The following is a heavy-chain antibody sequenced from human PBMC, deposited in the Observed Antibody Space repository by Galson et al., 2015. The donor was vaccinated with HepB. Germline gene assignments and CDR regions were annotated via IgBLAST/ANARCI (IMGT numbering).Heavy chain of an antibody. Sequence: ETLSLTCDVFGGSFSAYYWSWIRQPPGKGLEWIGELHPSGSVYYNPSLAGRVTISGDTSKRQFSLNLISVTAPDTALYYCARGGDAYKVGNYWGQGTLVTVSS. V-gene: IGHV4-34*01. J-gene: IGHJ4*02. CDR2: LHPSGSV. CDR3: ARGGDAYKVGNY. CDR1: GGSFSAYY. D-gene: IGHD5-24*01.